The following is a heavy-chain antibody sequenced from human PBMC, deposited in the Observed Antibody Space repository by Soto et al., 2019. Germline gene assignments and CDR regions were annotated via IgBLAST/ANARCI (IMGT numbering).Heavy chain of an antibody. J-gene: IGHJ4*02. CDR2: INHSGST. V-gene: IGHV4-34*01. CDR3: ARGSGYDPIYFDY. CDR1: GGSFSGYY. D-gene: IGHD5-12*01. Sequence: SETPSLTCAVYGGSFSGYYWSWIRQPPGKGLEWIGEINHSGSTNYNPSLKSRVTISVDTSKNQFSLKLSSVTAADTAVYYCARGSGYDPIYFDYWGQGTLVTVSS.